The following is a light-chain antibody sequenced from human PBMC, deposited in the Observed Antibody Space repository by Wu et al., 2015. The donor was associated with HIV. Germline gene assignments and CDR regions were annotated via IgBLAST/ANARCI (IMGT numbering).Light chain of an antibody. CDR1: QSIGVH. Sequence: DIQMTQSPSTLSASVGDRVTITCRASQSIGVHLAWYQQKPGKAPKLLIYKASGLESGVPSRFSGSGSGTEFTLTITSLQPDDFATYYCQQYNSYWTFGQGTKVEIK. CDR2: KAS. J-gene: IGKJ1*01. V-gene: IGKV1-5*03. CDR3: QQYNSYWT.